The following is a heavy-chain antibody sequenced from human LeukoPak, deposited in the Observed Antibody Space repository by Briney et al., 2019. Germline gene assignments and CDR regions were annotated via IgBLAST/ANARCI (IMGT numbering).Heavy chain of an antibody. CDR3: ARLAAAGLNWFDP. CDR1: GGSFSGYY. J-gene: IGHJ5*02. D-gene: IGHD6-13*01. Sequence: SETLSLTCAVYGGSFSGYYWSWIRQPPGKGLEWIGEINHSGSTNYNPSLKSRVTISVDTSKNQFSLKLSSVTAADTVVYYCARLAAAGLNWFDPWGQGTLVTVSS. V-gene: IGHV4-34*01. CDR2: INHSGST.